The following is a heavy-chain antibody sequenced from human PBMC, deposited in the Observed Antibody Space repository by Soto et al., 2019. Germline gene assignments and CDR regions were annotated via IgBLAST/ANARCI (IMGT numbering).Heavy chain of an antibody. J-gene: IGHJ5*02. CDR1: GFTFGTTD. D-gene: IGHD3-10*01. V-gene: IGHV3-23*01. CDR3: VKNSGWFNT. Sequence: SLRLSCAASGFTFGTTDMSWVRQAPGEGLEWVSTIDGSGGITYYADSVKGRFTISRDNSRNTVYLQMNSLRGDDTALYYCVKNSGWFNTWGQGALVTVSS. CDR2: IDGSGGIT.